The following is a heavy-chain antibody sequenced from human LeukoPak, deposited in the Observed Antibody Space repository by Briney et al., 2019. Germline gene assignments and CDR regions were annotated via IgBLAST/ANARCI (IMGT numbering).Heavy chain of an antibody. CDR2: TTSDGSST. J-gene: IGHJ2*01. Sequence: PGGSLRLSCAASGFTFSGYWMHWVRQAPGKGPVWVSRTTSDGSSTSYADSVKGRFTISRDNAKNTLYLQMISLRAEDTAVYYCARDTGRSFDLRRGSTVVTVSS. V-gene: IGHV3-74*01. D-gene: IGHD4-17*01. CDR3: ARDTGRSFDL. CDR1: GFTFSGYW.